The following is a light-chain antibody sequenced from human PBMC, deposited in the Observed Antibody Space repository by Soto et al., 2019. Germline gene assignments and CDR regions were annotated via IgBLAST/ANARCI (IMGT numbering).Light chain of an antibody. Sequence: DIQMTQSPSSLSASVGDRVTITCRASQSISTLLNWYQQKPGKAPKLLISAASSLQSGVPSRFSGSASGTDPTLTISSLQPEDFATYYCQQSYSAPTFGQGTKVEIK. V-gene: IGKV1-39*01. CDR1: QSISTL. CDR2: AAS. J-gene: IGKJ1*01. CDR3: QQSYSAPT.